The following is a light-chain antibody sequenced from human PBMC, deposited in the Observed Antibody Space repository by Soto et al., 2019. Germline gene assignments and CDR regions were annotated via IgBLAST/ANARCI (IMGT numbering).Light chain of an antibody. CDR3: QQYGSSPLT. CDR2: DAS. V-gene: IGKV3-11*01. CDR1: QSVSSN. Sequence: EIVLTQSPATLSVSPGERATLSCRASQSVSSNLAWFQQKPGQAPRLLIYDASNRATGIPARFSGSGSETDFTLTISSLEPEDFAVYYCQQYGSSPLTFGGGTKVEIK. J-gene: IGKJ4*01.